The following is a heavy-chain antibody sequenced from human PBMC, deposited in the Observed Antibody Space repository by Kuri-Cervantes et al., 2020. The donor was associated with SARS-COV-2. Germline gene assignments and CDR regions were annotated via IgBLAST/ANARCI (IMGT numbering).Heavy chain of an antibody. CDR3: ASSRGENLDY. CDR2: IIPILGIA. Sequence: SVKVSCKASGGTFSSYAISWVRQAPGQGLEWMGRIIPILGIANYTRKFQGRVTITADKSTSTAYMELSSLRSEDTAVYYCASSRGENLDYWGQGTLVTVSS. CDR1: GGTFSSYA. V-gene: IGHV1-69*04. J-gene: IGHJ4*02. D-gene: IGHD3-10*01.